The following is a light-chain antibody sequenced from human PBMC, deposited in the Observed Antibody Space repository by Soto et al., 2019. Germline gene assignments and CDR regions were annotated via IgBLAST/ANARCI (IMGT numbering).Light chain of an antibody. Sequence: EIVMTQSPATLSVSPGERATLSCRASQSVSSNLAWYQQKPGQAPRLLIYSASTRATGIPARFSGSGSGTELTITISSLQYEDFAVYYCQQYNNWPPWTFGQGTKVEIK. V-gene: IGKV3-15*01. CDR2: SAS. CDR1: QSVSSN. CDR3: QQYNNWPPWT. J-gene: IGKJ1*01.